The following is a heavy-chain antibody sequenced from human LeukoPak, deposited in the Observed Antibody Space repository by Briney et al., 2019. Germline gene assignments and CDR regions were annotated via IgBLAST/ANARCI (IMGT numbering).Heavy chain of an antibody. D-gene: IGHD3-10*01. CDR2: IRSKEYGGTT. CDR3: TTDRDFGDYYYYYYMDV. V-gene: IGHV3-49*03. CDR1: GFTFGDYA. J-gene: IGHJ6*03. Sequence: GGSLRLSCTSYGFTFGDYAMSWFRQAPGKGLEWVAFIRSKEYGGTTEYAASVKDRFTISRDDSRAIAYLQLNSLKTEDTAVYYCTTDRDFGDYYYYYYMDVWGKGTTVTVSS.